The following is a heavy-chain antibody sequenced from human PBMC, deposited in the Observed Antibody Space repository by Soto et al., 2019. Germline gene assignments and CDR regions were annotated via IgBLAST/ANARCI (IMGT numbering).Heavy chain of an antibody. Sequence: GESLKISCAASGFTFSSYAMHWVRQAPGKGLEWVAVISYDGSNKYYADSVKGRFTISRDNSKNTLYLQMNSLRAEDTAVYYCARVSSQWKSYDAFDIWGQGTMVTVSS. CDR2: ISYDGSNK. CDR1: GFTFSSYA. CDR3: ARVSSQWKSYDAFDI. J-gene: IGHJ3*02. D-gene: IGHD6-19*01. V-gene: IGHV3-30-3*01.